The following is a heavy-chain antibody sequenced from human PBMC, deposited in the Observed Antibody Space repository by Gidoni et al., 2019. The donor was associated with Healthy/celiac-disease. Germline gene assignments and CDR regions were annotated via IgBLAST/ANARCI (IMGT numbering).Heavy chain of an antibody. J-gene: IGHJ4*02. CDR1: VFTFISYS. Sequence: EVQLVESGGVLLHPGGSLILSCAASVFTFISYSMNWVLQAPGKGLEWVSYISSSSSTIYYADSVKGRLNISRENAKNSMYLKMNSLRDEDTAVYDCARGYDYVWGSDRYYFDYWGQGTLVTVSS. V-gene: IGHV3-48*02. D-gene: IGHD3-16*02. CDR2: ISSSSSTI. CDR3: ARGYDYVWGSDRYYFDY.